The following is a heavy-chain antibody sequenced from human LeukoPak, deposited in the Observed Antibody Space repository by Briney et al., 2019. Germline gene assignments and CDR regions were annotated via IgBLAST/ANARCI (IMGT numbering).Heavy chain of an antibody. CDR2: IYHSGST. Sequence: KPGGSLRLSCAASGFTFSSYAMSWVRQAPGKGLEWVGSIYHSGSTYYNPSLKSRVTISVDTSKNQFSLKLSSVTAADTAVYYCARLLNDFWSGYSKGVFDYWGQGTLVTVSS. J-gene: IGHJ4*02. V-gene: IGHV4-38-2*01. D-gene: IGHD3-3*01. CDR1: GFTFSSYA. CDR3: ARLLNDFWSGYSKGVFDY.